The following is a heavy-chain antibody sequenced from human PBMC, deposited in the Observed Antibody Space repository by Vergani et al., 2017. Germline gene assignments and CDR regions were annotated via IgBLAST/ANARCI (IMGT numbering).Heavy chain of an antibody. V-gene: IGHV3-33*01. D-gene: IGHD2-21*02. CDR3: ARDGSAYCGGDCYSFSGY. J-gene: IGHJ4*02. CDR1: GFTFSSYG. Sequence: QVQLVESGGGVVQPGRSLRLSCAASGFTFSSYGMHWVRQAPGKGLEWVAVIWHDGSNKYYADSVKGRFTISRDNSKNTLYLQMNSLRAEDTAVYYCARDGSAYCGGDCYSFSGYWGQGTLVTVSS. CDR2: IWHDGSNK.